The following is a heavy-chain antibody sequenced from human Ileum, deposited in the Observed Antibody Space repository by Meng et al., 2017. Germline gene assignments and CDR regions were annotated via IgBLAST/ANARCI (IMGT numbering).Heavy chain of an antibody. V-gene: IGHV3-48*03. CDR1: GVTFSDDP. J-gene: IGHJ4*02. CDR3: VRDGDFGGNYEN. D-gene: IGHD4-23*01. Sequence: GESLKISCVASGVTFSDDPMDWVRQAPGKGLEWVSDIGRSGGPIYYADSVKGRFTISRDNGENTLYLQMDSLTVEDTAVYYCVRDGDFGGNYENWGQGTLVTVSS. CDR2: IGRSGGPI.